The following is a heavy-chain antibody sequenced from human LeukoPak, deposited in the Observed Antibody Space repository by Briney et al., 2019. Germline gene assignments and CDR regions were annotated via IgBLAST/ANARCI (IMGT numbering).Heavy chain of an antibody. CDR3: ARDQIVVVVAATPWYYYYGMDV. CDR1: GGSISSSSYY. V-gene: IGHV4-39*07. J-gene: IGHJ6*02. CDR2: IYYSGST. D-gene: IGHD2-15*01. Sequence: SKTLSLTCTVSGGSISSSSYYWGWIRQPPGKGLEWIGSIYYSGSTYYNPSLKSRVTISVDTSKNQFSLKLSSVTAADTAVYYCARDQIVVVVAATPWYYYYGMDVWGQGTTVTVSS.